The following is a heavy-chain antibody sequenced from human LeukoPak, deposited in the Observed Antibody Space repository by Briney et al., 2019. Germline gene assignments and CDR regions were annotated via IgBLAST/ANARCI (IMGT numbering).Heavy chain of an antibody. J-gene: IGHJ4*02. V-gene: IGHV3-7*01. D-gene: IGHD6-19*01. CDR3: VRDILKDSGWYRLPIQF. CDR1: GFTFSKYW. CDR2: IRQDGSQK. Sequence: GESLRLSCVVSGFTFSKYWMSWVRQAPGKGLEWVANIRQDGSQKYYVDSVKGRFTISRDNAKNSLYLQMSGLRAEDTAVYYCVRDILKDSGWYRLPIQFWGQGTLVTVSS.